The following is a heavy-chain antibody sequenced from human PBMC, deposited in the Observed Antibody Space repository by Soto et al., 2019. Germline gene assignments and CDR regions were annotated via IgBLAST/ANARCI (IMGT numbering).Heavy chain of an antibody. CDR2: IYYSGST. J-gene: IGHJ6*03. Sequence: SETLSLTCTVSGGSISSGGYYWSWIRQHPGKGLEWIGYIYYSGSTYYNPSLKSRVTISVDTSKNQFSLKLSSVTAADTAVYYCARDRGGPHVRYYYMDVWGKGTTVTVSS. CDR1: GGSISSGGYY. CDR3: ARDRGGPHVRYYYMDV. D-gene: IGHD3-10*01. V-gene: IGHV4-31*03.